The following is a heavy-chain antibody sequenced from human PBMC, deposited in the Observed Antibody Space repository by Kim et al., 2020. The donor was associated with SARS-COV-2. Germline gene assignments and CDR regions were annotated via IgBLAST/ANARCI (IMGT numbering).Heavy chain of an antibody. Sequence: GGSLRLSCAASGFTFSDYYMSWIRQAPGKGLEWVSYISSSGSTIYYADSVKGRFTISRDNAKNSLYLQMNSLRAEDTAVYYCARAAPYYYDSSGYYYGNYWGQGTLVTVSS. V-gene: IGHV3-11*01. CDR3: ARAAPYYYDSSGYYYGNY. CDR1: GFTFSDYY. J-gene: IGHJ4*02. D-gene: IGHD3-22*01. CDR2: ISSSGSTI.